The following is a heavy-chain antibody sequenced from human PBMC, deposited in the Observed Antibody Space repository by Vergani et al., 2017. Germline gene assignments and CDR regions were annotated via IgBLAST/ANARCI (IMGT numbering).Heavy chain of an antibody. Sequence: QVQLVQSGAEVKKPGASVKASCKAPGYTFTSYYMHWVRQAPGQGLEWMGIINPSGGRTSYAQKFQGRVTMTRDTSTSTVYMELSSRRSEDTAVYYCARYMAMVRVGVMDVWGQGTTVTVSS. D-gene: IGHD3-10*01. CDR3: ARYMAMVRVGVMDV. CDR2: INPSGGRT. CDR1: GYTFTSYY. V-gene: IGHV1-46*01. J-gene: IGHJ6*02.